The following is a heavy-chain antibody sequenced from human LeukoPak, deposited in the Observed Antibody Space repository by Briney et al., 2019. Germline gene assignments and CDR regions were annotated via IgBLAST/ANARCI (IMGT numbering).Heavy chain of an antibody. CDR1: GFTFSDYY. CDR2: ISSSGSTI. V-gene: IGHV3-11*01. CDR3: TRREIDSSGYPDW. J-gene: IGHJ4*02. D-gene: IGHD3-22*01. Sequence: GGSLRLSCAASGFTFSDYYMSWIRQAPGKGLEWVSYISSSGSTIYYADSVKGRFTISRDNAKNSLYLQMNSLRAEDTAVYYCTRREIDSSGYPDWWGLGALVTVSS.